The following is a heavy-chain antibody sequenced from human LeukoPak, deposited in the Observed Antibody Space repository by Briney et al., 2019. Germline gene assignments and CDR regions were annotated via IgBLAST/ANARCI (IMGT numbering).Heavy chain of an antibody. CDR1: GFTFNSNG. CDR2: IWYDGSNK. Sequence: SGGSLRLSCAASGFTFNSNGMHWVRQAPGKGLEGVALIWYDGSNKYYADSVKGRFTISRDNSKNTLYLQMNSLRAEDTAVYYCAKAGDNSGYYPASYYYMDVWGRGTTVTVSS. V-gene: IGHV3-33*06. J-gene: IGHJ6*03. CDR3: AKAGDNSGYYPASYYYMDV. D-gene: IGHD3-22*01.